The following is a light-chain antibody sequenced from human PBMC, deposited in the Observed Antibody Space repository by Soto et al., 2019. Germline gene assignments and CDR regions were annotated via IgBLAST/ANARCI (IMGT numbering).Light chain of an antibody. Sequence: EILLTQSPGTLSLSPGERATLSCRASQSVSSSYLAWYQQKPGQAPRLLIYGASIRATGVPATFSGSGSGTEFTLSISSLQSEHLGVYYCQQDSSWPLTFGGGTKVDIK. J-gene: IGKJ4*01. CDR2: GAS. CDR1: QSVSSSY. CDR3: QQDSSWPLT. V-gene: IGKV3-20*01.